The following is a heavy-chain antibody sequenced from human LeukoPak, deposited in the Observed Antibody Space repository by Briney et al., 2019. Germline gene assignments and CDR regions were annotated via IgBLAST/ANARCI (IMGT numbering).Heavy chain of an antibody. D-gene: IGHD3-10*01. V-gene: IGHV3-74*01. Sequence: GGSLRLSCAASGLTFSTYFMTWVRQAPGKGLVWVSRISNDADGSGTTYADSVKGRFTISRDNAKNMLCLQMNSLRAEDTAVYYCAKLSEDGELLVSDYWGQGTLVTVSS. CDR3: AKLSEDGELLVSDY. J-gene: IGHJ4*02. CDR1: GLTFSTYF. CDR2: ISNDADGSGT.